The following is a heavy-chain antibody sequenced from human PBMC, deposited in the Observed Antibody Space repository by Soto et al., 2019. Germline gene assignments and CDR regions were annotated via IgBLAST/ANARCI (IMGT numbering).Heavy chain of an antibody. J-gene: IGHJ5*02. D-gene: IGHD7-27*01. CDR3: ARTKPGDPWFDP. Sequence: QVQLQESGPGLVKPSETLALTCTVSGGSISNYYWSWIRQPAGKGLEWIGRFYTSTDIIYNPSLKSRLIMSVDTSKNQLSLKLRSVTAAYTAVYYCARTKPGDPWFDPWGHGNMVTVSS. V-gene: IGHV4-4*07. CDR2: FYTSTDI. CDR1: GGSISNYY.